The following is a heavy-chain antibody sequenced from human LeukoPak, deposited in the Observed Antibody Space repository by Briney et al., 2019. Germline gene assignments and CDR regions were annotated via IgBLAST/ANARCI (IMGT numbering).Heavy chain of an antibody. CDR3: VRGSLASGVVVYYYYYLDV. Sequence: PGGSLRLSCAASGFTVSSNYMSWVRQAPGKGLEWVAVISYDGSNKYYADSVKGRFTISRDNAKNSLYLQMNSLRAEDTAVYYCVRGSLASGVVVYYYYYLDVWGKGTTVTVSS. CDR2: ISYDGSNK. D-gene: IGHD3-3*01. CDR1: GFTVSSNY. J-gene: IGHJ6*03. V-gene: IGHV3-30*03.